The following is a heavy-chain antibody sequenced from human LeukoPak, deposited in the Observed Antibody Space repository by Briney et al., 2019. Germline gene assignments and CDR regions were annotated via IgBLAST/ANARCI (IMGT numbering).Heavy chain of an antibody. V-gene: IGHV3-74*01. J-gene: IGHJ3*02. D-gene: IGHD3-10*01. CDR1: GFTFSSYW. CDR3: ASLEYYYGSGGHSDAFDI. CDR2: INTDGSST. Sequence: GGSLRLSCAASGFTFSSYWMHWVRQAPGKGLVWVSRINTDGSSTSYADSVKGRFTISRDNSKNTLYLQMNSLRAEDTAVYYCASLEYYYGSGGHSDAFDIWGQGTMVTVSS.